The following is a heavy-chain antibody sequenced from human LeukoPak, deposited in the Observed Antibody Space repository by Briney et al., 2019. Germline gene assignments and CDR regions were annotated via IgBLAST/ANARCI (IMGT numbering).Heavy chain of an antibody. CDR1: GFTFNTYG. V-gene: IGHV3-23*01. CDR2: ISGGGAT. Sequence: GGSLRLSCAASGFTFNTYGMSWVRQAPGKGLEWVSGISGGGATYYADSVKGRFTISRDNAKNSLYLQMNSLRAEDTAVYYCAELGITMIGGVWGKGTTVTISS. D-gene: IGHD3-10*02. CDR3: AELGITMIGGV. J-gene: IGHJ6*04.